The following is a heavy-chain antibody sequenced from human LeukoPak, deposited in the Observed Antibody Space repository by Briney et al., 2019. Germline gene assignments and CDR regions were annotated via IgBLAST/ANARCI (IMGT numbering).Heavy chain of an antibody. Sequence: ASVKVSCKASGYTFTGYYMHWVRQAPGQGLEWMGWINPNSGGTNYAQKFQGRVTMTRDTSISTAYMELSRLRSDDTAVFYCAGVAHNYDLLTGYYPYLDYFDFWGQGTLVTVSS. CDR1: GYTFTGYY. J-gene: IGHJ4*02. D-gene: IGHD3-9*01. V-gene: IGHV1-2*02. CDR2: INPNSGGT. CDR3: AGVAHNYDLLTGYYPYLDYFDF.